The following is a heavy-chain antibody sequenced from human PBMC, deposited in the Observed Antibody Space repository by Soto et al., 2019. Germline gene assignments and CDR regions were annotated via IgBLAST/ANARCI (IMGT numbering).Heavy chain of an antibody. CDR2: INHSGST. D-gene: IGHD3-3*01. CDR1: GGSFSGYY. Sequence: LSLTCAVYGGSFSGYYWSWIRQPPGKGLERIGEINHSGSTNYNPSLKSRATISVDTSKNQFSLKLSSVTAADTAVYYCARGSAYYDFWSGYSSYYYYGMDVWGQGTTVTVSS. J-gene: IGHJ6*02. CDR3: ARGSAYYDFWSGYSSYYYYGMDV. V-gene: IGHV4-34*01.